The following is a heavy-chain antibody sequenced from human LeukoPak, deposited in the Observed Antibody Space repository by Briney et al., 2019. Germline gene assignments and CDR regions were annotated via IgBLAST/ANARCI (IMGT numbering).Heavy chain of an antibody. CDR1: GFTFSSYA. CDR2: ISDTGATT. J-gene: IGHJ4*02. D-gene: IGHD2-8*01. V-gene: IGHV3-23*01. CDR3: AKDTSIGRYCTNGVCSPFDY. Sequence: QPGGSLRLSCAGSGFTFSSYAMSWVRQAPGKGLEWASAISDTGATTYDADSVKGRFTISRDNSRSTLYLQMNSLRAEDTALYYCAKDTSIGRYCTNGVCSPFDYWGQGTLVTVSS.